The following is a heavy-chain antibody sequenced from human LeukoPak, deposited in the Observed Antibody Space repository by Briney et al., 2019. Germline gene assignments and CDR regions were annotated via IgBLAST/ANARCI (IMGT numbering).Heavy chain of an antibody. Sequence: GGSLRLSCAVSGFTFSDYYMSWIRQAPGKGLEWVSYISSSGSTIYYADSVKGRFTTSRDNAKNSPYLQMNSLRAEDTAVYYCARDDYGDSRGVDAFYTSGQGTMVTVSS. D-gene: IGHD4-17*01. J-gene: IGHJ3*02. CDR2: ISSSGSTI. V-gene: IGHV3-11*04. CDR3: ARDDYGDSRGVDAFYT. CDR1: GFTFSDYY.